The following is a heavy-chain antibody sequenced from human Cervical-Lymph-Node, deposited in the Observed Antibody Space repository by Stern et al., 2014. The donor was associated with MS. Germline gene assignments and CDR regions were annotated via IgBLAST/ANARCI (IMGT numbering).Heavy chain of an antibody. V-gene: IGHV4-39*02. J-gene: IGHJ2*01. CDR3: ARGVTAVTNYVPNWCFDL. Sequence: QLQLQESGPGLVKPSETLSLTCTVSGGSITNRDYWGWIRQSPGKGLEWIGSVYYSGITYYRPSLKSPATISLDTSRHPFFLWLSSVTATDTAVYFCARGVTAVTNYVPNWCFDLWGRGTLVTVSS. CDR1: GGSITNRDY. D-gene: IGHD4-11*01. CDR2: VYYSGIT.